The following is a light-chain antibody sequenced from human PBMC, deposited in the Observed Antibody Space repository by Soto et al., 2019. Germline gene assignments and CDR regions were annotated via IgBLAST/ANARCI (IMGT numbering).Light chain of an antibody. Sequence: DIQMTQSPSTLSASVGDRVTITCRASQSISSWLAWYQQKPGKAPKLLIYDASSLESGVPSRFSHSGYGTECTLSVSSLQPDDFVTYYCQHYNRYLYTVGERTKLEIK. CDR1: QSISSW. CDR3: QHYNRYLYT. V-gene: IGKV1-5*01. J-gene: IGKJ2*01. CDR2: DAS.